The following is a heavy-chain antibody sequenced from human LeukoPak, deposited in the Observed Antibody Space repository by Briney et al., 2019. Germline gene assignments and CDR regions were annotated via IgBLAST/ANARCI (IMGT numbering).Heavy chain of an antibody. Sequence: PGGSLRLSCAASGFTFDDYAMHWVRQAPGKGLEWVSLISWDGGSTYYADSVKGRFTISRDNSKNSLYLQMNSLRAEDTALYYCAKDLGFGELNRYDYWGQGILVTVSS. CDR3: AKDLGFGELNRYDY. D-gene: IGHD3-10*01. J-gene: IGHJ4*02. V-gene: IGHV3-43D*03. CDR2: ISWDGGST. CDR1: GFTFDDYA.